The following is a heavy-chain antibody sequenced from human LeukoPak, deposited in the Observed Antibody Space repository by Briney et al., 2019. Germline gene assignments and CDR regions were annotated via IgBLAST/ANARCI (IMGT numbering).Heavy chain of an antibody. J-gene: IGHJ4*02. CDR3: AGQLGYCSGGSCYSDY. CDR2: IYYSGST. Sequence: PSETLSLTCTVSGGSISSSSYYWGWIRQPPGKGLEWIGSIYYSGSTYYNPSLKSRVTISVDTSKNQFSLKLSSVTAADTAVYYCAGQLGYCSGGSCYSDYWGQGTLVTVSS. CDR1: GGSISSSSYY. D-gene: IGHD2-15*01. V-gene: IGHV4-39*01.